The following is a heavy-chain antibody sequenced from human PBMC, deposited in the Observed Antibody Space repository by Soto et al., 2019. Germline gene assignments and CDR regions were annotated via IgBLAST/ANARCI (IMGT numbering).Heavy chain of an antibody. J-gene: IGHJ6*02. V-gene: IGHV1-69*06. CDR1: GGTFSSYR. Sequence: SVKVSCKVSGGTFSSYRFSWVRQAPGQGLEWMGGITPVFGTPDYAQKFQGRVTVTADRSTNTAYMELSRLTSEDTAVYYCARGVGFGYYYYHLDLWGQGTTVTVSS. CDR2: ITPVFGTP. D-gene: IGHD3-10*01. CDR3: ARGVGFGYYYYHLDL.